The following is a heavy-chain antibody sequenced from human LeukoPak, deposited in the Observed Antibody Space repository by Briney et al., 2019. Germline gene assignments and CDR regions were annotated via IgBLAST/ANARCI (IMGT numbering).Heavy chain of an antibody. J-gene: IGHJ5*02. Sequence: SETLSLTYTVSGESISGFYWTWIRQPPGKGLEWIGYIYYSGSTNYNPSLKSRVTISVDTSKNQFSLKLSSVTAADTAVYYCAREGYFDWLPLTWGQGTLVTVSS. CDR2: IYYSGST. V-gene: IGHV4-59*12. CDR3: AREGYFDWLPLT. D-gene: IGHD3-9*01. CDR1: GESISGFY.